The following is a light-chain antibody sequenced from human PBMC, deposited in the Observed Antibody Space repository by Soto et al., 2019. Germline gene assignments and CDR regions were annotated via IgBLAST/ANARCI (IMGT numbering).Light chain of an antibody. CDR2: GAS. CDR3: QHYNKGPQLT. Sequence: TQSPATRSFSRVKITNLSCGASQSINSNLAWYQQKPGQSPRLLIYGASTRARGIPARFSGSGSGTEFILTISSLQSEDFAVYYCQHYNKGPQLTFGGGTKWIS. J-gene: IGKJ4*01. CDR1: QSINSN. V-gene: IGKV3-15*01.